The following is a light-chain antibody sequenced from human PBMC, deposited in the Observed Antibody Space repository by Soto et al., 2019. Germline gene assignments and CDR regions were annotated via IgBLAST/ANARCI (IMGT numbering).Light chain of an antibody. Sequence: ENVLTQSPGTLSLSPGERATLSCRASQTVSSYLTWYQQRPGQAPRLLISGASRRATGIPDRFSGSGSGTDFLLTISRLEPEDCALYYCQQYGTSPITFGQRTRLEIK. V-gene: IGKV3-20*01. CDR3: QQYGTSPIT. CDR2: GAS. CDR1: QTVSSY. J-gene: IGKJ5*01.